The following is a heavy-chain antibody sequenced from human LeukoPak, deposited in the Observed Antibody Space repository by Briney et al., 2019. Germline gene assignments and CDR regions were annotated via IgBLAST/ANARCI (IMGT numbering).Heavy chain of an antibody. CDR2: IYSGGST. D-gene: IGHD6-13*01. J-gene: IGHJ3*02. CDR3: ARDQRAAGTGGDAFDI. V-gene: IGHV3-53*01. CDR1: GFTVSSNY. Sequence: PGGSLRLSCAASGFTVSSNYMSWVRQAPGKGLEWVSVIYSGGSTYYADSVKGRFTISRDNSKNTLYLQMNSLRAEDTAVYYCARDQRAAGTGGDAFDIWGQGTMVTVSS.